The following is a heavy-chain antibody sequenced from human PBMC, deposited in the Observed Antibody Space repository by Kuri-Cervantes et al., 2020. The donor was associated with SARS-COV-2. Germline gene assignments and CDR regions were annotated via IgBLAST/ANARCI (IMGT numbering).Heavy chain of an antibody. Sequence: SETLSLTCTVSGGSISSHYWSWIRQPPGKGLEWIGYIYYSGSTYYNPSLKSRVTISVDTSKNQFSLKLSSVTAADTAVYYCARWVRDQLLPHWYFDLWGRGTLVTVSS. V-gene: IGHV4-59*08. CDR2: IYYSGST. J-gene: IGHJ2*01. D-gene: IGHD2-2*01. CDR1: GGSISSHY. CDR3: ARWVRDQLLPHWYFDL.